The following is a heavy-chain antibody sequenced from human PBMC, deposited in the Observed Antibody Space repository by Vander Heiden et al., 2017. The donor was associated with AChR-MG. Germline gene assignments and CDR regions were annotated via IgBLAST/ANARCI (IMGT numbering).Heavy chain of an antibody. J-gene: IGHJ4*02. Sequence: QVQLVESGGGVVQPGRSLRLSCAASGFPFSRYGMHWVRQAPGKGLEWVAFISYDGSNKYYADSVKGRFTISRDNSKNTLYLQMNSLRAEDTAVYYCAKDRKYTSSWYYFDYWGQGTLVTVSS. V-gene: IGHV3-30*18. CDR3: AKDRKYTSSWYYFDY. D-gene: IGHD6-13*01. CDR1: GFPFSRYG. CDR2: ISYDGSNK.